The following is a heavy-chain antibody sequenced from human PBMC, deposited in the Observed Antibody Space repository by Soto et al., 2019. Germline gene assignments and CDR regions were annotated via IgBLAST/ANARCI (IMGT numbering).Heavy chain of an antibody. CDR2: IYYSGST. J-gene: IGHJ3*02. D-gene: IGHD2-2*01. V-gene: IGHV4-59*01. Sequence: PSETLSLTCTVSGGSISSYYWSWIRQPPGKGLEWIGYIYYSGSTNYNPSLKSRVTISVDTSKNQFSLKLSSVTAADTAVYYCARGEYCSSTSCYRSVAFDIWGQGIMVTVS. CDR1: GGSISSYY. CDR3: ARGEYCSSTSCYRSVAFDI.